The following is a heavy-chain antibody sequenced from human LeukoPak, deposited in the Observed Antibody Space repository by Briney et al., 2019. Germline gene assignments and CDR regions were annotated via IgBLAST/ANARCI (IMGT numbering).Heavy chain of an antibody. V-gene: IGHV3-48*03. CDR1: GFTFSSYE. D-gene: IGHD3-10*01. CDR3: ARIRMSMLRGDFDY. CDR2: ISSSGDTI. Sequence: GGSLRLSCAASGFTFSSYEMNWVRQAPGKGLERVSYISSSGDTIYYADSVKGRFTISRENAKNSLYLQMNSLRAEDTAVYYCARIRMSMLRGDFDYWGQGTLVTVSS. J-gene: IGHJ4*02.